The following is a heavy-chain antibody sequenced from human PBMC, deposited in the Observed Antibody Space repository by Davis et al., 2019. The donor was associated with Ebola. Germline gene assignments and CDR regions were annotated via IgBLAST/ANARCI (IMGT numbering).Heavy chain of an antibody. Sequence: PSETLSLTCTVSGGSFSGYYWSWIRQPPGKGLEWIGEINHSGNTNYSPSLKSRVTISVDTSKNQFSLKLTSVTAADTAVYYCARMLNYYYASGSYVYWGQGTLVTVSS. CDR1: GGSFSGYY. V-gene: IGHV4-34*01. CDR2: INHSGNT. J-gene: IGHJ4*02. CDR3: ARMLNYYYASGSYVY. D-gene: IGHD3-10*01.